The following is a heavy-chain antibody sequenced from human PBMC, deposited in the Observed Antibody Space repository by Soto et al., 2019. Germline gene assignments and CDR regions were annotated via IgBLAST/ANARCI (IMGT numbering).Heavy chain of an antibody. CDR2: IYYSGST. CDR3: ARVEGGNSVEYFQH. J-gene: IGHJ1*01. V-gene: IGHV4-30-4*01. CDR1: GGSLSSGDYY. Sequence: PSETLSLTCTVSGGSLSSGDYYWSWIRQPPGKGLEWIGYIYYSGSTYYNPSLKSRVTISVDTSKNQFSLKLSSVTAADTAVYYCARVEGGNSVEYFQHWGQGTLVTVSS. D-gene: IGHD2-21*02.